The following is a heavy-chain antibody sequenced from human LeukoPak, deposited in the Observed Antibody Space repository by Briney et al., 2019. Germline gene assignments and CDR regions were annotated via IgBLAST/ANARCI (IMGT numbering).Heavy chain of an antibody. CDR3: ARMAARPGAFDI. CDR1: GGSFSGYY. CDR2: INHSGST. Sequence: SETLSLTCAVYGGSFSGYYWSWIRQPPGKGLEWIGEINHSGSTNYNPSLKSRVTISVDTSKNQFSLKLSSVTAADTAVYYCARMAARPGAFDIWSQGTMVTVSS. D-gene: IGHD6-6*01. V-gene: IGHV4-34*01. J-gene: IGHJ3*02.